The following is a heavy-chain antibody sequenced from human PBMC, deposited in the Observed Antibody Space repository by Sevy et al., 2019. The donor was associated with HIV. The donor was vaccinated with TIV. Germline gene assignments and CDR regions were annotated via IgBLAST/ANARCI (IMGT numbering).Heavy chain of an antibody. Sequence: GGSLRLSCAASGFTFSSYGMHWVRQAPGKGLEWVAVIWYDGSNKYYADSVKGRFTISGENSKKTLYLQMNSLRAEDTAVYYCAMNYYDSSGSSFFFDYWGQGTLVTVSS. CDR3: AMNYYDSSGSSFFFDY. D-gene: IGHD3-22*01. V-gene: IGHV3-33*01. J-gene: IGHJ4*02. CDR2: IWYDGSNK. CDR1: GFTFSSYG.